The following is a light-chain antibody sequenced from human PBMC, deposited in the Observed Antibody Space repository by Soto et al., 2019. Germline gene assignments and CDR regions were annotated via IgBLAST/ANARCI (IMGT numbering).Light chain of an antibody. CDR3: QAWDRNTNYV. J-gene: IGLJ1*01. Sequence: SYELAQPPSVSVSPGQTASITCSGEKLGDKFAWWYQQKPGQSPVLVISQDNKRPSGIPERFSGSNSGNTATLTISGTQAMDEADYYCQAWDRNTNYVFGSGTNVTVL. CDR1: KLGDKF. V-gene: IGLV3-1*01. CDR2: QDN.